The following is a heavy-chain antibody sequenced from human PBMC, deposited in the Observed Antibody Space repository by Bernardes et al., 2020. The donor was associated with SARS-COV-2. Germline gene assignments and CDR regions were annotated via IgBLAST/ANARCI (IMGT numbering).Heavy chain of an antibody. J-gene: IGHJ4*02. CDR1: GFTFSSYW. D-gene: IGHD2-2*01. CDR2: INSDGSST. Sequence: GSLRLSCAASGFTFSSYWMHWVRQAPGKGLVWVSRINSDGSSTSYADSVKGRFTISRDNAKNTLYLQMNSLRAEDTAVYYCARVEHYCSSTSCFPQTDYWGQGTLVTVSS. V-gene: IGHV3-74*01. CDR3: ARVEHYCSSTSCFPQTDY.